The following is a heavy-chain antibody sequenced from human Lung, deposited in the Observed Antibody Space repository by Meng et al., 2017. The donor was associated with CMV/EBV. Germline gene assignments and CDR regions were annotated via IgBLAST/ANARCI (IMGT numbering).Heavy chain of an antibody. CDR1: GYTFTGYC. CDR2: INPNSGGT. CDR3: ARDGLALTEQLVPYGMDV. Sequence: ASVXVSCKASGYTFTGYCMHWVRQAPGQGLEWMGWINPNSGGTNYAQKFQGRVTMTRDTSISTAYMELRRVKSDDTAVYYCARDGLALTEQLVPYGMDVWGQGXTVTVSS. J-gene: IGHJ6*02. D-gene: IGHD6-13*01. V-gene: IGHV1-2*02.